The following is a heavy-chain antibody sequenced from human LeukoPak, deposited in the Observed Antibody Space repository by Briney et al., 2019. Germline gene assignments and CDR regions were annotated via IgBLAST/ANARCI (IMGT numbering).Heavy chain of an antibody. CDR2: IIPIFGTA. CDR1: GGTFSSYA. D-gene: IGHD3-16*02. CDR3: ARSDYVWGSYRQMYYFDY. J-gene: IGHJ4*02. Sequence: SVKVSCKASGGTFSSYAISWVRQAPGQGLEWMGGIIPIFGTANYAQRFQGRVTITADESTSTAYMELSSLRSEDTAVYYCARSDYVWGSYRQMYYFDYWGQGTLVTVSS. V-gene: IGHV1-69*01.